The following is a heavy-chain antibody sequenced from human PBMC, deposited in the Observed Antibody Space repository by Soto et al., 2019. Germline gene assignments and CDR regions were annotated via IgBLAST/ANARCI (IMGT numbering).Heavy chain of an antibody. V-gene: IGHV1-69*04. Sequence: YAQKFQGRVTITADKSTSTAYMEVSSLRSEDTAVYYCAREDRDQDIALVPAAIDAIDVWGQGTTVTVSS. CDR3: AREDRDQDIALVPAAIDAIDV. J-gene: IGHJ6*02. D-gene: IGHD2-2*01.